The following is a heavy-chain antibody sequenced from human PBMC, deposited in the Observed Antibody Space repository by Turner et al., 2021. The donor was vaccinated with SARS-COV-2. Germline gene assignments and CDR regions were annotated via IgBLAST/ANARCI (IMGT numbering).Heavy chain of an antibody. D-gene: IGHD3-16*01. Sequence: EVQLLESGGDLVQPGGALRLSWAAPGLTFSNFAMTWVRHAPGKGLEWVSDISGSGARTYYADSVKGRFTISRDNSKNTLCLQMNSLRADDTAIYYCAKSPLGEDYFDYWGQGTLVTVSS. V-gene: IGHV3-23*01. CDR2: ISGSGART. CDR1: GLTFSNFA. J-gene: IGHJ4*02. CDR3: AKSPLGEDYFDY.